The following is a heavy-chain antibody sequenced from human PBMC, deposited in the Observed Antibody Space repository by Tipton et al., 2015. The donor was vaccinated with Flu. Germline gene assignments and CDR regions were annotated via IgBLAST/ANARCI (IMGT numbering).Heavy chain of an antibody. D-gene: IGHD3-10*02. V-gene: IGHV4-59*08. J-gene: IGHJ4*02. CDR3: ARHTGDSVRGVIDY. Sequence: TLSLTCTVSGGSISGYFWTWIRQSPGKGLEWIGYIYDSGTTNYNPSLKSRVTISVDTSKNHFSLRLSSVTAADTAVYYCARHTGDSVRGVIDYWGQGTLVTVSS. CDR1: GGSISGYF. CDR2: IYDSGTT.